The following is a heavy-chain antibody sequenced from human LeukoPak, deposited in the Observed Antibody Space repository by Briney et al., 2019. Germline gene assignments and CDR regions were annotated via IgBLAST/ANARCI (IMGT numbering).Heavy chain of an antibody. CDR3: ARDASGGLLDY. CDR1: GFTFSSYD. J-gene: IGHJ4*02. V-gene: IGHV3-13*01. CDR2: IGTAGDT. Sequence: GGSLRLSCAASGFTFSSYDTHWVRQATGKGLEWVSAIGTAGDTYYPGSVRGRFTISRENAKNSLYLQMNSLRAGDTAVYYCARDASGGLLDYWGQGTLVTVSS. D-gene: IGHD5-12*01.